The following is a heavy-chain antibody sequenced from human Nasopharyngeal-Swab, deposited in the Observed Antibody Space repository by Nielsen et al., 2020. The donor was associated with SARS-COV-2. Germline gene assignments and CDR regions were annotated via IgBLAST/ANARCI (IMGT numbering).Heavy chain of an antibody. Sequence: GSLRLSCAVYGGSFSGYYWSWIRQPPGKGLEWIGEINHSGSTNYNPSLKSRVTISVDTSKNQFSLKLSSVTAADTAVYYCARATSSGWTEYFQHWGQGTLVTVSS. CDR3: ARATSSGWTEYFQH. CDR2: INHSGST. CDR1: GGSFSGYY. V-gene: IGHV4-34*01. J-gene: IGHJ1*01. D-gene: IGHD6-19*01.